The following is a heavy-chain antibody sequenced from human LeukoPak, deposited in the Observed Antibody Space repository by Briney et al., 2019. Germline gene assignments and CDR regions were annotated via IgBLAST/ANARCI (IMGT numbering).Heavy chain of an antibody. V-gene: IGHV3-74*01. CDR3: AKYVSAKGPPYALDV. J-gene: IGHJ6*02. D-gene: IGHD2/OR15-2a*01. CDR1: GFTFSDYW. CDR2: INTDDSKT. Sequence: GGSLRLSCAASGFTFSDYWMHWVRQAPGKGLVWVSRINTDDSKTPYADSAEGRFTISRDNSKNTLYLQMNSLRAEDTAVYYCAKYVSAKGPPYALDVWGQGTTVTVSS.